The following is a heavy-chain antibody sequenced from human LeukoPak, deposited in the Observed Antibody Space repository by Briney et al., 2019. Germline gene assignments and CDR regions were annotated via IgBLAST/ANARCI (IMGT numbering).Heavy chain of an antibody. J-gene: IGHJ4*02. Sequence: GGSLRLSCAASGFTFRTYGMNWVRQAPGKGLEWVANIKNDGSEDHYVSSVEGRFTISRYNNKKSLYLQLNSLRPEDTAVYYCVRGTSAIDYWGQGSRVTVSS. V-gene: IGHV3-7*04. CDR2: IKNDGSED. CDR1: GFTFRTYG. CDR3: VRGTSAIDY.